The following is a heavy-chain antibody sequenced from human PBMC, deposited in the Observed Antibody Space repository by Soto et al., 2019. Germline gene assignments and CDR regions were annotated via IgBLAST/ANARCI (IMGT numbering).Heavy chain of an antibody. D-gene: IGHD3-22*01. J-gene: IGHJ4*02. CDR1: GFTVSR. CDR3: AKEADISGYYPDY. V-gene: IGHV3-53*01. CDR2: IYSNFGT. Sequence: GGSLRLSCAASGFTVSRMSWIRQAPGKGLDWVSVIYSNFGTSYTDSVKGRSTISRDNSKNTLHLQVNSLRGEDTAVYYCAKEADISGYYPDYWGQGTQVTVSS.